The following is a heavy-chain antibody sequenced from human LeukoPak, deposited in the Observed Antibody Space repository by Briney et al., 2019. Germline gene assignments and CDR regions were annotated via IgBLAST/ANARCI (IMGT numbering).Heavy chain of an antibody. J-gene: IGHJ4*02. CDR1: GFSFSDYG. V-gene: IGHV3-30*02. D-gene: IGHD1-1*01. CDR3: AKDRGELDY. Sequence: PGGSLRLSCAASGFSFSDYGMHWVRQAPGKGLEWVAFIRYDASNEYYSDSVKGRFTISRDNSKNTLYLQMNSLRAEDTAVYYCAKDRGELDYWGPGTLVTVSS. CDR2: IRYDASNE.